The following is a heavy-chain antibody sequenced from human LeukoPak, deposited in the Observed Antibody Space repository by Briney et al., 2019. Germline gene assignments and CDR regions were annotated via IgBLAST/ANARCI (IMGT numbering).Heavy chain of an antibody. J-gene: IGHJ5*02. CDR3: ARDPSSSWYNNWFDP. V-gene: IGHV4-39*07. D-gene: IGHD6-13*01. Sequence: PSETLSLTCTVSGGSISSSSYYWGWIRQPPGKGLEWIGSIYYSGSTYYNPSLKSRVTISVDTSKNQFSLKLSSVTAADTAVYYCARDPSSSWYNNWFDPWGQGTLVTVSS. CDR2: IYYSGST. CDR1: GGSISSSSYY.